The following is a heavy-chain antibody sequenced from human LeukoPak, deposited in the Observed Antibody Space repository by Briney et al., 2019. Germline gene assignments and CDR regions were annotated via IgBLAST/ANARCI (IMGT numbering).Heavy chain of an antibody. CDR3: ARDRHYYDSSGYFPWFDP. V-gene: IGHV4-39*07. CDR2: IFYSGST. CDR1: GGSISSSSRY. D-gene: IGHD3-22*01. J-gene: IGHJ5*02. Sequence: SETLSLTCTVSGGSISSSSRYWGWIRQPPGKGLEWIGSIFYSGSTYYNPSLKSRVTISVDTSKNQFSLKLSSVTAADTAVYYCARDRHYYDSSGYFPWFDPWGQGTLVTVSS.